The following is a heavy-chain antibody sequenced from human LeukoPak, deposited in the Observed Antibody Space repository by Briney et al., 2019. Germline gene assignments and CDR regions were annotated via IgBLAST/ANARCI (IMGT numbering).Heavy chain of an antibody. V-gene: IGHV4-4*07. CDR1: GDSLTNYY. Sequence: SETLSLTCTVSGDSLTNYYWSWIRQSDGKGLEWIGRIYGSGSTNYNPSLKSRVTMSVDTSKNQFSLQLTSVTAADTAIYYCARYRVVPAAMDVWGHGTTVTVSS. CDR3: ARYRVVPAAMDV. D-gene: IGHD2-2*01. CDR2: IYGSGST. J-gene: IGHJ6*02.